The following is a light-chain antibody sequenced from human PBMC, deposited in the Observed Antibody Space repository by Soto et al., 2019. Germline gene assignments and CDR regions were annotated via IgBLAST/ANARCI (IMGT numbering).Light chain of an antibody. J-gene: IGLJ3*02. CDR2: EDT. V-gene: IGLV2-14*02. CDR3: VAWDDRLNGWV. CDR1: SSDFGIYNL. Sequence: QSALTQPASVSGSPGQSITISCTATSSDFGIYNLVSWYRQHPGKAPQVLIYEDTKRPSGVPDRLSASKSGTSASLAISGLQSADEGDYYCVAWDDRLNGWVFGGGTKLTVL.